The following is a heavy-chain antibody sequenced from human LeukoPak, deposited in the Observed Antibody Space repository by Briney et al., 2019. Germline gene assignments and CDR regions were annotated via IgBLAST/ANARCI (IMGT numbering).Heavy chain of an antibody. CDR2: INPHSGGT. V-gene: IGHV1-2*02. CDR3: ARGKLGARAQLT. CDR1: GYTFTGYY. D-gene: IGHD1-1*01. J-gene: IGHJ5*02. Sequence: ASVKVSCKASGYTFTGYYIHWVRQAPGQGLEWMGWINPHSGGTNYAQKFQGRVTMTRDTSISTAYMELTSLRSEDTAVYYCARGKLGARAQLTWGQGTLVTVSS.